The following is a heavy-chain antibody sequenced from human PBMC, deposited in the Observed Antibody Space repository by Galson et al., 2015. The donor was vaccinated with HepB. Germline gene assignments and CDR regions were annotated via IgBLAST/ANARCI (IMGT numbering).Heavy chain of an antibody. D-gene: IGHD6-6*01. Sequence: SLRLSCAASGFTFSIYAMSWVRQAPGKGLEWVSAISNSGGSTYYADSVKGRITISRDNSKNTLYLEMNSLRAEDTAVYYCAKGSIALRSYYYGVDVWGQGTTVTVSS. CDR1: GFTFSIYA. CDR3: AKGSIALRSYYYGVDV. V-gene: IGHV3-23*01. CDR2: ISNSGGST. J-gene: IGHJ6*02.